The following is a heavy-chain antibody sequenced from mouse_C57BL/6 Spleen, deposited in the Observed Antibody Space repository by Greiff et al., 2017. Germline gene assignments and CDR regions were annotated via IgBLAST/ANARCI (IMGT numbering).Heavy chain of an antibody. CDR3: AREGEERGYFDY. CDR2: IWSDGST. Sequence: QVHVKQSGPGLVAPSQSLSITCTVSGFSLTSYGVHWVRQPPGKGLEWLVVIWSDGSTTYNSALKSRLSISKDNSKSQVFLKMNSLQTDDTAMYYCAREGEERGYFDYWGQGTTLTVSS. J-gene: IGHJ2*01. V-gene: IGHV2-6*03. CDR1: GFSLTSYG.